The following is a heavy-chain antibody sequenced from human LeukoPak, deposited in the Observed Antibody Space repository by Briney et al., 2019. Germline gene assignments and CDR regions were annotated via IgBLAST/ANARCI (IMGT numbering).Heavy chain of an antibody. CDR2: IIPILGIA. CDR3: ARPGYGDYGGYYFGY. D-gene: IGHD4-17*01. Sequence: ASVKVSCKASGGTFSSYAISWVRQAPGQGLEWMGRIIPILGIANYAQKFQGRVTITADKSTSTAYMELSSLRSEDTAVYYCARPGYGDYGGYYFGYWGQGTLVTVSS. J-gene: IGHJ4*02. CDR1: GGTFSSYA. V-gene: IGHV1-69*04.